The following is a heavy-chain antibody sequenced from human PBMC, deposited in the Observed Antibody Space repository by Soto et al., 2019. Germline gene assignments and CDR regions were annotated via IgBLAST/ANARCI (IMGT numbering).Heavy chain of an antibody. CDR3: AKDIGPYTAMVPSLYYYYYGMDV. Sequence: GGSLRLSCAASGFTFDDYTMHWVRQAPGKGLEWVSLISWDGGSTYYADSVKGRFTISRDNSKNSLYLQMNSLRTEDTALYYCAKDIGPYTAMVPSLYYYYYGMDVWGQGTTVTVSS. CDR1: GFTFDDYT. J-gene: IGHJ6*02. CDR2: ISWDGGST. D-gene: IGHD5-18*01. V-gene: IGHV3-43*01.